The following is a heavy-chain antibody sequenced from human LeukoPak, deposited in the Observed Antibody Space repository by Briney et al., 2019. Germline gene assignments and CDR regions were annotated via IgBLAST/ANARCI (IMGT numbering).Heavy chain of an antibody. CDR3: ARGARFFGSGSYDY. CDR2: ISSSGNEV. CDR1: GFPFSGYE. V-gene: IGHV3-48*03. J-gene: IGHJ4*02. Sequence: QPGGSLRLSCAASGFPFSGYEVNWVRQAPGKGLVWIAYISSSGNEVHYDVSVKGRFTISRDNALNSVDLQMNSLRDEDTATYYCARGARFFGSGSYDYWGQGTPVTVSS. D-gene: IGHD3-10*01.